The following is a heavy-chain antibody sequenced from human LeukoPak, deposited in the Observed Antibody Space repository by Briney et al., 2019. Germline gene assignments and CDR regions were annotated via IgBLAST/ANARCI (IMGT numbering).Heavy chain of an antibody. CDR3: ATDTTELRYAFDI. Sequence: ASVKVSCKVSGYTLTELSMHWVRQAPGKGLEWMGGFDPEDGETIYAQKFQGRVTMTEDTSTDTAYMELNSLRSEDTAVYYCATDTTELRYAFDIWGQGTMVTVSS. CDR2: FDPEDGET. J-gene: IGHJ3*02. D-gene: IGHD1-26*01. CDR1: GYTLTELS. V-gene: IGHV1-24*01.